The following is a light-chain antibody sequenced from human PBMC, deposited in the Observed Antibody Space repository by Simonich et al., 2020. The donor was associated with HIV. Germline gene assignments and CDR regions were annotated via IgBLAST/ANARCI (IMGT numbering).Light chain of an antibody. CDR1: QGISSA. J-gene: IGKJ4*01. CDR3: QQYNSYSLT. CDR2: DAS. Sequence: AIQLTQSPSSLSASVGDRVTIACRANQGISSALAWYQQKPGKAPKLLIYDASSLESGVPARFSGSGSGTDFTLTISSLQPEDFATYYCQQYNSYSLTFGGGTKVEIK. V-gene: IGKV1-13*02.